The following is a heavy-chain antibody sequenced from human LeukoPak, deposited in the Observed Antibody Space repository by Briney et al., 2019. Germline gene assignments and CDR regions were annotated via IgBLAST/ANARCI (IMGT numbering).Heavy chain of an antibody. Sequence: ASVKVSCKASGYTFTGYYMHWVRQAPGQGLEWMGWINPNSGGTNYAQKFQGRVTMTRDTSISTAYMELSRLRSDDTAVCYCAAQGTIRSSTSWEVDYWGQGTLVTVSS. CDR1: GYTFTGYY. CDR2: INPNSGGT. D-gene: IGHD2-2*01. CDR3: AAQGTIRSSTSWEVDY. V-gene: IGHV1-2*02. J-gene: IGHJ4*02.